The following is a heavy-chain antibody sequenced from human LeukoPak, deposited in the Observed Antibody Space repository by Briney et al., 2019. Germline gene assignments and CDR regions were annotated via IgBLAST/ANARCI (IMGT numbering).Heavy chain of an antibody. CDR3: ARGYSSSWFYYYYYGMDV. D-gene: IGHD6-13*01. Sequence: LPGGSLRLSCAASGFTFSSYWMSWVRQAPGKGLEWVANIKQDGSEKYYVDSVKGRFTISRDNAKNSLYLQMNSLRAEDTAVYYCARGYSSSWFYYYYYGMDVWGQGTTVTVSS. J-gene: IGHJ6*02. V-gene: IGHV3-7*01. CDR2: IKQDGSEK. CDR1: GFTFSSYW.